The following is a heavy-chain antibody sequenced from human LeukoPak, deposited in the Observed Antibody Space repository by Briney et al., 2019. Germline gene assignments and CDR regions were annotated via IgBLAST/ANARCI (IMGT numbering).Heavy chain of an antibody. D-gene: IGHD2-2*01. J-gene: IGHJ4*02. Sequence: SETVSLTCTVSGGSISSYYWSWIRQPPGKGLEWIGYIYYSGSTNYNPSLKSRVTISVDTSKNQFSLKLSSVTAAYTAVYYCARVDGTSLLIDYWGQGTLVTVSS. CDR3: ARVDGTSLLIDY. CDR2: IYYSGST. CDR1: GGSISSYY. V-gene: IGHV4-59*01.